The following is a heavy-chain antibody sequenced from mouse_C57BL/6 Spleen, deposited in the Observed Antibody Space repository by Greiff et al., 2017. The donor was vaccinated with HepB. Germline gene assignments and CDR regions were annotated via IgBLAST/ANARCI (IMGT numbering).Heavy chain of an antibody. D-gene: IGHD2-3*01. V-gene: IGHV5-17*01. CDR2: ISSGSSTI. Sequence: EVHLVESGGGLVKPGGSLKLSCAASGFTFSDYGMHWVRQAPEKGLEWVAYISSGSSTIYYADTVKGRFTISRDNAKNTLFLQMTSLRSEDTAMYYCARGGSDGYFFAYWGQGTLVTVSA. J-gene: IGHJ3*01. CDR1: GFTFSDYG. CDR3: ARGGSDGYFFAY.